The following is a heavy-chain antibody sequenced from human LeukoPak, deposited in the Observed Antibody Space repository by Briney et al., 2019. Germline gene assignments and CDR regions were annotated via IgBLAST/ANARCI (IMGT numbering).Heavy chain of an antibody. V-gene: IGHV4-59*01. D-gene: IGHD3-10*01. J-gene: IGHJ5*02. CDR2: IYYSGST. CDR3: ARVVFGAQYYYGSKAVGHWFDP. CDR1: GGSISSYY. Sequence: SETLSLTCTVSGGSISSYYWSWIRQPPGKGLEWIGYIYYSGSTNYNPSLKSRVTISVDMSKNQFSLKLSSVTAADTAVYYCARVVFGAQYYYGSKAVGHWFDPWGQGTLVTVSS.